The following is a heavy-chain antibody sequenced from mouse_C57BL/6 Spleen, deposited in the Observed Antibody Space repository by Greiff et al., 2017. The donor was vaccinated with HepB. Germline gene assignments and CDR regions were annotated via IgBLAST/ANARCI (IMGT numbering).Heavy chain of an antibody. D-gene: IGHD1-1*01. Sequence: EVQLVESGGGLVKPGGSLKLSCAASGFSFSSYAMSWVRQTPEKRLEWVATISDGGCYTYYPDNVKGRFTISRDKAKNKLYLQMSHLKSEDTALYYCARKSTTVVYFDYWGQGTTVTVSS. J-gene: IGHJ2*01. V-gene: IGHV5-4*01. CDR3: ARKSTTVVYFDY. CDR1: GFSFSSYA. CDR2: ISDGGCYT.